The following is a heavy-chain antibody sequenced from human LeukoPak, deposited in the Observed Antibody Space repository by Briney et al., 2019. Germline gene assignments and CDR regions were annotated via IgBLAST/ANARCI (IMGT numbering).Heavy chain of an antibody. CDR1: GGYISSISYY. V-gene: IGHV4-39*01. D-gene: IGHD6-13*01. J-gene: IGHJ4*02. CDR2: IYYSGST. CDR3: ARHYGAAAGIPPFDY. Sequence: PSETLSLTCTVSGGYISSISYYWGWVRPPPGKGLGWNGSIYYSGSTYYNPSLKSRVTISVDTSKNQTSLKLSSVTAADTAVYYCARHYGAAAGIPPFDYCGQGTLVSASS.